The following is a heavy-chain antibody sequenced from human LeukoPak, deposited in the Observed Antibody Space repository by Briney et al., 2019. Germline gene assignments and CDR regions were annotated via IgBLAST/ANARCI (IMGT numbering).Heavy chain of an antibody. CDR2: IIPILGIA. CDR3: ARVGSGYPNGYFDY. D-gene: IGHD3-3*01. Sequence: GASVKVSCKASGYTFTSYGISWVRQAPGQGLEWMGRIIPILGIANYAQKFQGRVTITADKSTSTAYMELSSLRSEDTAVYYCARVGSGYPNGYFDYWGQGTLVTVSS. J-gene: IGHJ4*02. CDR1: GYTFTSYG. V-gene: IGHV1-69*04.